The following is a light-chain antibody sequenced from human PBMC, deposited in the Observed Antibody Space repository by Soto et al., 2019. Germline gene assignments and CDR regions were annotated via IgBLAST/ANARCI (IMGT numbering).Light chain of an antibody. CDR1: QSVSSSY. J-gene: IGKJ4*01. V-gene: IGKV3-20*01. CDR3: LQHYSYPLT. Sequence: EIVLTQSPGTLSLSPGERATLSCRASQSVSSSYLAWYQQKPGQAPRLLIYGASSRATGIPDRFSGSGSGTDFTLTISRLEPEDFAVYYCLQHYSYPLTFGGGTKVEIK. CDR2: GAS.